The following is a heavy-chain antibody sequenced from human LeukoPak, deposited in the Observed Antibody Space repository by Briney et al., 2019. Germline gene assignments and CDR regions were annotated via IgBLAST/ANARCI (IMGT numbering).Heavy chain of an antibody. CDR1: GGTFSSYA. Sequence: ASGKVSCKASGGTFSSYAISWVRQAPGQGLEWMGGIIPIFGTANYAQKFQGRVTITADESTSTAYMELSSLRSEDTAVYYCAREVYSGYDKFDYWGQGTLVTVSS. J-gene: IGHJ4*02. CDR2: IIPIFGTA. D-gene: IGHD5-12*01. CDR3: AREVYSGYDKFDY. V-gene: IGHV1-69*13.